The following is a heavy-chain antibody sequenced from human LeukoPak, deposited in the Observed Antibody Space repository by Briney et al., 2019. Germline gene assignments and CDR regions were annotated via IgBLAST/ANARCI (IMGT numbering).Heavy chain of an antibody. CDR1: GFTFSFYE. V-gene: IGHV3-48*03. Sequence: GGSLRLSCAASGFTFSFYEMNWVRQAPGKGLEWVSYISSRGTTIYYADSVKGRFTISRDNAKDSLYLQMNSLRAEDTAVYYCARETDSTLFDYWGQGTLVTVSS. J-gene: IGHJ4*02. CDR2: ISSRGTTI. D-gene: IGHD2-2*01. CDR3: ARETDSTLFDY.